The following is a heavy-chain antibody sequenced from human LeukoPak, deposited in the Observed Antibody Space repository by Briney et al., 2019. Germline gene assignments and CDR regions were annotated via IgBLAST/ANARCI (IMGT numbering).Heavy chain of an antibody. CDR1: GITFNRCS. J-gene: IGHJ2*01. Sequence: GGSLRLSCAASGITFNRCSMNWVRQAPGKGLEWVSSISSGSTYIYYADSVKGRFTISRDNAKNSLYLQIYSLRAEDTAVYYCAGSDTIGYLPREWDYWYFDLWGRGTLVTVSS. CDR3: AGSDTIGYLPREWDYWYFDL. V-gene: IGHV3-21*01. CDR2: ISSGSTYI. D-gene: IGHD3-22*01.